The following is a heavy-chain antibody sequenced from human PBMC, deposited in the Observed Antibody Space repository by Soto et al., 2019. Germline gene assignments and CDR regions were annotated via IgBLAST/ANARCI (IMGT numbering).Heavy chain of an antibody. Sequence: SETLSLTCTVSAGSISSYYWSWIRQAPGKSLEWIAYIYYSGTTNYNPSLKSRVTISVDTSKNQFSLNLSSVTAADTAVYFCARSVQSTGWDSWYFDLWGRGTLVTVSS. D-gene: IGHD6-19*01. V-gene: IGHV4-59*01. CDR3: ARSVQSTGWDSWYFDL. CDR2: IYYSGTT. CDR1: AGSISSYY. J-gene: IGHJ2*01.